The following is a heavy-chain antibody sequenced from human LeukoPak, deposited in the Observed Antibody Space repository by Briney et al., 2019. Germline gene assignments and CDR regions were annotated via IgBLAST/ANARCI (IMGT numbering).Heavy chain of an antibody. CDR1: GFTFSNYW. CDR2: ISSSSTYI. V-gene: IGHV3-21*01. CDR3: ARGRDFDF. J-gene: IGHJ4*02. Sequence: GGSLRLSCAASGFTFSNYWMNWVRQAPGKGLEWVSSISSSSTYIYYADSVKGRFTISRDNAKNSLYLQMNSLSAEDTAVYYCARGRDFDFWGQGTLVTVSS.